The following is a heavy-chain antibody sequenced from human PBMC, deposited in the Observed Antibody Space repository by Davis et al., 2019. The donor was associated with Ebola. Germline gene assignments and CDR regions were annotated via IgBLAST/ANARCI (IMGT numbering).Heavy chain of an antibody. CDR2: ISSSGSTI. CDR3: ARDQVSSGWLLTDAFDI. D-gene: IGHD3-22*01. V-gene: IGHV3-11*01. Sequence: GESLKTPRAAPGFPFSDYYMSWIRQVPGKGLEWVSYISSSGSTIYYADSVKGRFTISRDNAKNSLYLQMNSLRAEDTAVYYCARDQVSSGWLLTDAFDIWGQGTMVTVSS. J-gene: IGHJ3*02. CDR1: GFPFSDYY.